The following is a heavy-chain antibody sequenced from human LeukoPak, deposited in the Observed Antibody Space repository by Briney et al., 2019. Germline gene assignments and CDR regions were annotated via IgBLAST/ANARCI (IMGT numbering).Heavy chain of an antibody. J-gene: IGHJ3*02. D-gene: IGHD3-22*01. CDR3: AKDWTRRSDSSGYYYSDAFDI. V-gene: IGHV3-23*01. CDR2: ISGSGGST. Sequence: GGSLRLSCAASGFTFSSYAMSWVRQAPGKGLEWVSAISGSGGSTYYADSVKGRFTISRDNSKNTLYLQMNSLRAEDTAVYYYAKDWTRRSDSSGYYYSDAFDIWGQGTMVTVSS. CDR1: GFTFSSYA.